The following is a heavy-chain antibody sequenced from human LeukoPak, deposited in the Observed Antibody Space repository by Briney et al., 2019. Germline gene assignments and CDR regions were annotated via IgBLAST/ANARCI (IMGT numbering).Heavy chain of an antibody. D-gene: IGHD3-22*01. CDR3: TRVGPYYDDSSGRGDY. Sequence: GGSLRLSCAASGFTFSGSAMNWVRQAPGKGLEWVGRIRSKANSYATAYAASVKGRFTISRDDSKNTADLQKYSLKTQDTAVYFCTRVGPYYDDSSGRGDYWGQGTLVTVS. CDR1: GFTFSGSA. CDR2: IRSKANSYAT. J-gene: IGHJ4*02. V-gene: IGHV3-73*01.